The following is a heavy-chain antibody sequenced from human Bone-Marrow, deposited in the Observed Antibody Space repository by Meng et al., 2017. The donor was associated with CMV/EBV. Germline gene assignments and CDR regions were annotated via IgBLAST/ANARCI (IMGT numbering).Heavy chain of an antibody. V-gene: IGHV4-59*02. CDR1: GGSVRDYY. J-gene: IGHJ6*02. CDR2: IFYSGNT. CDR3: ARERGNRLYYYGMDV. Sequence: SETLSLTCTVSGGSVRDYYWSWIRQPPGKGLEWIGYIFYSGNTKYNPSLEGRVIISVDPSKNQFSLSLTSLTAADTAVYYCARERGNRLYYYGMDVWGQGTTVTVSS.